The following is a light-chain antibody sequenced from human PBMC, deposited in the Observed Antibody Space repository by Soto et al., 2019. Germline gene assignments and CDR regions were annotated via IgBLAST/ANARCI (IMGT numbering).Light chain of an antibody. J-gene: IGKJ1*01. V-gene: IGKV1-27*01. CDR1: QGISNY. CDR2: ATS. Sequence: DIQMTQSPSSLSASVGDRVTITCRASQGISNYLAWYQQKPGRVPKLLIYATSTLQSGVPSRFSGSGSGTDFTLTITSLQPEDVATYYCQKYKSASWTFGQGTKVHIK. CDR3: QKYKSASWT.